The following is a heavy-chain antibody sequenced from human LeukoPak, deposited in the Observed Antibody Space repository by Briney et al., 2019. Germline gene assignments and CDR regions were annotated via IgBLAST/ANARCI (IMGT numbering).Heavy chain of an antibody. V-gene: IGHV4-34*01. D-gene: IGHD1-26*01. CDR2: INHSGST. CDR3: ARGGSQGDYFDY. J-gene: IGHJ4*02. Sequence: SETLSLTCTVSGGSISSYYWSWIRQPPGKGLEWIGEINHSGSTNYNPSLKSRVTISVDTSKNQFSLKLSSVTAADTAVYYCARGGSQGDYFDYWGQGTLVTVSS. CDR1: GGSISSYY.